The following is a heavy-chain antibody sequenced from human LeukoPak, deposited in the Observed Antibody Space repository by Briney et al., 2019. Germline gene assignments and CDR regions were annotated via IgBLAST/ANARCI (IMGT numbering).Heavy chain of an antibody. CDR1: GGTFSSYA. CDR3: ARGGYSSSWYYFDY. V-gene: IGHV1-69*13. J-gene: IGHJ4*02. CDR2: IIPIFGTA. Sequence: ASVKVPCKASGGTFSSYAISWVRQAPGQGLEWMGGIIPIFGTANYAQKFQGRVTITADESTSTAYMELSSLRSEETAVYYCARGGYSSSWYYFDYWGQGTLVTVSS. D-gene: IGHD6-13*01.